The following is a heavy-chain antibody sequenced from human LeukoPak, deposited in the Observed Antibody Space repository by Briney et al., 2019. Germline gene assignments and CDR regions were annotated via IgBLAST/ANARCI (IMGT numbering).Heavy chain of an antibody. CDR1: GFTYSNSS. V-gene: IGHV3-33*04. CDR2: IWADGTEI. D-gene: IGHD4-11*01. Sequence: PGRSLRLSCAASGFTYSNSSMHWVRQAPGKGLEWVAAIWADGTEIYYGNSVKGRFIISRDNSENSLYLQMNSLRAEDTAVYYCAKDARRGFFYCNSREDWGQGTLVSVSS. CDR3: AKDARRGFFYCNSRED. J-gene: IGHJ4*02.